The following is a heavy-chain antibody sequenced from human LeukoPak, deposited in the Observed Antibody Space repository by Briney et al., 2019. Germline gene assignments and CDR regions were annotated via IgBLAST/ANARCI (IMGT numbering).Heavy chain of an antibody. V-gene: IGHV3-7*01. CDR3: ARDEGYSYGYAIDY. J-gene: IGHJ4*02. D-gene: IGHD5-18*01. CDR1: GLTFSSIW. Sequence: GGSLRLSCAASGLTFSSIWMSWVRQAPGKGLEWVANIKGDGSEKYYVDSVKGRFTISRDNAKNSLYLQMNSLRAEDTAVYYCARDEGYSYGYAIDYWGQGTLVTVSS. CDR2: IKGDGSEK.